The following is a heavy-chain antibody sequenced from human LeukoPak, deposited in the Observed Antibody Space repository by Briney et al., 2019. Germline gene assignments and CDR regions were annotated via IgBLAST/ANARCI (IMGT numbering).Heavy chain of an antibody. CDR2: ISSSSSYI. CDR1: GFTFSSYG. V-gene: IGHV3-21*01. J-gene: IGHJ4*02. CDR3: ARDFRFHDDY. Sequence: GGSLRLSCAASGFTFSSYGMHWVRQAPGKGLEWVSSISSSSSYIYYADSVKGRFTISRDNAKNSVYLQMNSLRVEDTAVYYCARDFRFHDDYWGQGTLVTVSS.